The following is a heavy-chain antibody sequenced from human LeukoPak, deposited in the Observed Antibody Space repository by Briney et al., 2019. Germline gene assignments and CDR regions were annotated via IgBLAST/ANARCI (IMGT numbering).Heavy chain of an antibody. CDR1: GFTFSSYA. D-gene: IGHD1-26*01. V-gene: IGHV3-23*03. CDR3: ARGGDMVGTTKVPFDY. Sequence: PSGGSLRLSCAASGFTFSSYAMSWVRQTPGKGLEWVSIISSGSSTYYIDSVEGRFTISRDNSKNTLYLQMESLRAEDTAVYYCARGGDMVGTTKVPFDYWGQGTLVTVSS. CDR2: IISSGSST. J-gene: IGHJ4*02.